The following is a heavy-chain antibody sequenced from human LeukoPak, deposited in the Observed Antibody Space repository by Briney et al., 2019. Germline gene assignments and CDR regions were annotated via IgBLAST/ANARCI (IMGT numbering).Heavy chain of an antibody. CDR1: GFTFSSYG. D-gene: IGHD3-3*01. Sequence: PGGSLRPSCAASGFTFSSYGMHWVRQAPGKGLEWVAVIWYDGSNKYYADSVKGRFTISRDNSKNTLYLQMNSLRAEDTAVYYCARDSSYDFWSGYYYYYGMDVWGQGTTVTVSS. J-gene: IGHJ6*02. V-gene: IGHV3-33*01. CDR2: IWYDGSNK. CDR3: ARDSSYDFWSGYYYYYGMDV.